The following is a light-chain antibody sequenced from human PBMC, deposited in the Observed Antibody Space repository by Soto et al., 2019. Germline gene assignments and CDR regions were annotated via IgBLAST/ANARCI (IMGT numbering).Light chain of an antibody. CDR2: KAS. V-gene: IGKV1-5*03. CDR1: QSISSW. Sequence: IQMTQSPSTLSASVGDRVTITCRASQSISSWLAWYQQKPGKAPKLLIYKASSLESGVPSRFSGSGSGTEFTLAISSLQPDDFATYYCQQYNSYWTFGQRTKV. J-gene: IGKJ1*01. CDR3: QQYNSYWT.